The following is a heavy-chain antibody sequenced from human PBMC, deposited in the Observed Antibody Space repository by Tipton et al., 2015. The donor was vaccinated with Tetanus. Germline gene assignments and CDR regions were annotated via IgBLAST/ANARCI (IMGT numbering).Heavy chain of an antibody. Sequence: QLVQSGAELKEPGASVKVSCKASGYSFTNYGFSWVRQAPGQGLEWMGWISAYSGNTKYPQKLQGRVTMTTDTSTSTAYMELRSLRSDDTAVYYCARARWQSGGPYYFDYWGQGIMATVSS. CDR1: GYSFTNYG. CDR3: ARARWQSGGPYYFDY. J-gene: IGHJ4*02. CDR2: ISAYSGNT. V-gene: IGHV1-18*01. D-gene: IGHD1-26*01.